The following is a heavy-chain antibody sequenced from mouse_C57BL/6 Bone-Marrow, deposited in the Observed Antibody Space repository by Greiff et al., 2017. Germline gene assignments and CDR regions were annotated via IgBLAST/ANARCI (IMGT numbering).Heavy chain of an antibody. CDR2: IYPGDGDT. V-gene: IGHV1-82*01. Sequence: VQLQQSGPELVKPGASVKISCKASGYAFSSSWMNWVKQRPGKGLEWIGRIYPGDGDTNYNGKFKGKATLTADKSSSTAYMQLSSLTSEDSAVSFCARHLGDYWGQGTSVTVSS. D-gene: IGHD3-1*01. CDR3: ARHLGDY. CDR1: GYAFSSSW. J-gene: IGHJ4*01.